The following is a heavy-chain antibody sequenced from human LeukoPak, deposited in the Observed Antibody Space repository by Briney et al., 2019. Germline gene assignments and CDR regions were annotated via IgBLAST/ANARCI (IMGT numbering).Heavy chain of an antibody. CDR2: INGDGSTT. V-gene: IGHV3-74*01. CDR1: GFIFNNYY. CDR3: ARGGVPYSFDF. D-gene: IGHD1-1*01. Sequence: GGPLRLSCKPSGFIFNNYYIHWVRQAREEGRVWVSHINGDGSTTGYAHSVKGRFTISRQNDENSLFLQVHSLRADDSAVYYCARGGVPYSFDFCGQGTLLTV. J-gene: IGHJ4*02.